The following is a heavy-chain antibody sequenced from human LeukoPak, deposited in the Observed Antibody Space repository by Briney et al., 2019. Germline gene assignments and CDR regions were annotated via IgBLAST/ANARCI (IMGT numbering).Heavy chain of an antibody. J-gene: IGHJ4*02. Sequence: ASVKVSCKASGYTFTSYGISWVRQAPGQGLEWMGWISAYNGNTNYAQKLQGRVTMTTDTSTRTVYMELRSLRSDDTAVYYCARVGILVAGTPLDYWGQGTLVTVSS. D-gene: IGHD2-15*01. CDR2: ISAYNGNT. CDR1: GYTFTSYG. V-gene: IGHV1-18*01. CDR3: ARVGILVAGTPLDY.